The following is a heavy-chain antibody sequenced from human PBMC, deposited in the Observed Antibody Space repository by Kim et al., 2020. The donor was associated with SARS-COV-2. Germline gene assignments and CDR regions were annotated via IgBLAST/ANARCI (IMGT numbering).Heavy chain of an antibody. CDR1: GFTFSDYY. D-gene: IGHD6-13*01. V-gene: IGHV3-11*01. J-gene: IGHJ6*02. CDR2: ISSSGSTI. Sequence: GGSLRLSCAASGFTFSDYYMSWIRQAPGKGLEWVSYISSSGSTIYYADSVKGRFTISRDNAKNSLYLQMNSLRAEDTAVYYCAREGFKAAAELGNYYYGMDVWGQGTTVTVSS. CDR3: AREGFKAAAELGNYYYGMDV.